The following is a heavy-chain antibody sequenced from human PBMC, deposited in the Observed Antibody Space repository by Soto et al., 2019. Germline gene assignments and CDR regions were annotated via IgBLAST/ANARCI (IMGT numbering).Heavy chain of an antibody. CDR2: IIPIFGTA. CDR1: GGTFSSYA. CDR3: ARGDGYNPTLWTRYDY. Sequence: SVKVSCKASGGTFSSYAISWVRQAPGQGLEWMGGIIPIFGTANYAQKFQGRVTITADESTSTAYMELSSLRSEDTAVYYCARGDGYNPTLWTRYDYWGQGDLVTVSS. D-gene: IGHD5-12*01. J-gene: IGHJ4*02. V-gene: IGHV1-69*13.